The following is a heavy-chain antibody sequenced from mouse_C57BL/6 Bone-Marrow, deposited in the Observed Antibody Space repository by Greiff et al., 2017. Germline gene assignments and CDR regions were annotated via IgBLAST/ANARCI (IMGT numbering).Heavy chain of an antibody. J-gene: IGHJ2*01. CDR2: IRSKSNNYAT. CDR3: VRPPGLWFDY. CDR1: GFSFNTYA. Sequence: EVQLVESGGGLVQPKGSLKLSCAASGFSFNTYAMNWVRQAPGKGLEWVARIRSKSNNYATYYADSVKDRFTISRDDSESMLDLQMNNLKTEDTAMYYCVRPPGLWFDYWGQGTTLTVSS. D-gene: IGHD1-1*02. V-gene: IGHV10-1*01.